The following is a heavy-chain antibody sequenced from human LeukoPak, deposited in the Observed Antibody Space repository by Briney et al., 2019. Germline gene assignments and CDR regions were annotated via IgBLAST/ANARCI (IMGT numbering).Heavy chain of an antibody. D-gene: IGHD2-21*01. CDR3: AKVGAGAFDY. J-gene: IGHJ4*02. V-gene: IGHV3-23*01. CDR2: ISTNGGST. CDR1: GFTFSSYA. Sequence: GGSLRLSCAASGFTFSSYAMSWVRQAPGEGLEWVSAISTNGGSTYFADSVKGRFTISRDNSKNTLYLQMNSLRAEDTAVYYCAKVGAGAFDYWGQGTLVTVSS.